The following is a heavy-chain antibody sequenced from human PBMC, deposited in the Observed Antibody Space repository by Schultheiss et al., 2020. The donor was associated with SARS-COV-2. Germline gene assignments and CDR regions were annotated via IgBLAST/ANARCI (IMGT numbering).Heavy chain of an antibody. CDR1: GYSFTSYW. D-gene: IGHD3-10*01. CDR3: ARGGSDWFDP. Sequence: GGSLRLSCKGSGYSFTSYWIGWVRQMPGKGLEWMGMIYPGDSDTRYSPSFQGQVTISADKSISTAYLQWSSLKASDTAVYFCARGGSDWFDPWGQGTLVTVSS. CDR2: IYPGDSDT. J-gene: IGHJ5*02. V-gene: IGHV5-51*01.